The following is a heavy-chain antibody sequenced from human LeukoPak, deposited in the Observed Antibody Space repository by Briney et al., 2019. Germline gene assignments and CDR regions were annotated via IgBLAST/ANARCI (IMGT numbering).Heavy chain of an antibody. D-gene: IGHD5-18*01. Sequence: ASVKVSCKTSGYTFTGYYIHWVRQAPGQGLKWMGWINPNSGGTNYEQNFQGRVTMTRDTSINTAYMELGRLRSDDTAVYYCARSPGLDTAVVNRPWGQGTLITVSS. CDR2: INPNSGGT. CDR1: GYTFTGYY. J-gene: IGHJ5*02. CDR3: ARSPGLDTAVVNRP. V-gene: IGHV1-2*02.